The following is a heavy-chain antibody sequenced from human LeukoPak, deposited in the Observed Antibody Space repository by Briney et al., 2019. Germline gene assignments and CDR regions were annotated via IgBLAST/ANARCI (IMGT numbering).Heavy chain of an antibody. Sequence: GGSLRLSCAASGFTVISNYMSWVRQAPGKGLEWVSIIYSGGSTYYADSVKGRFTISRDNCKNTVYLQMNSLRADDSAVYYCARSGGARNWFDPWGQGTLVTVSS. V-gene: IGHV3-66*01. CDR3: ARSGGARNWFDP. D-gene: IGHD1-26*01. J-gene: IGHJ5*02. CDR1: GFTVISNY. CDR2: IYSGGST.